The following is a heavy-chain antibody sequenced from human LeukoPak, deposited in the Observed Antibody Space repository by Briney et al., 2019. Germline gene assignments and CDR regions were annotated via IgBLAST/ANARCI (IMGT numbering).Heavy chain of an antibody. Sequence: GASVKVSCKASGYTFTNYYIHWVRQAPGQGLAWMGIINPSGGSTSYAQKFQGRVTMTRDMSTSTVYMELSSLRSEDTAVYYCARDGETYYYDSSGSFDCWGQGTLVTVSS. V-gene: IGHV1-46*01. CDR2: INPSGGST. J-gene: IGHJ4*02. D-gene: IGHD3-22*01. CDR1: GYTFTNYY. CDR3: ARDGETYYYDSSGSFDC.